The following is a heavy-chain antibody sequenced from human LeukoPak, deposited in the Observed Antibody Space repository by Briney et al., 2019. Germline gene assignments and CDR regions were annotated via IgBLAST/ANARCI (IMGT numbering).Heavy chain of an antibody. CDR1: GFTFSSCA. V-gene: IGHV3-7*01. CDR2: IKQDGSEK. CDR3: ARDRAGFDY. J-gene: IGHJ4*02. Sequence: GGSLRLSCAASGFTFSSCAMHWVRQAPGKGLEWVANIKQDGSEKYYVDSVKGRFTISRDNAKNSLYLQMNSLRAEDTAVYYCARDRAGFDYWGQGTLVTVSS.